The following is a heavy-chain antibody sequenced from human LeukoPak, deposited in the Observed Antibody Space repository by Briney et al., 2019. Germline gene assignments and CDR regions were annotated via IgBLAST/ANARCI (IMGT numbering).Heavy chain of an antibody. Sequence: ASVKVSCKASGYTFTGYYIHWVRQAPGQGLEWMGWINPTSGGTKYAQKLQGRVTMTRDTSISTAYMELNTLRSDDTAMYYCARAAGDYGDYDYFYYMDVWGKGTTVTISS. CDR2: INPTSGGT. J-gene: IGHJ6*03. CDR3: ARAAGDYGDYDYFYYMDV. D-gene: IGHD4-17*01. CDR1: GYTFTGYY. V-gene: IGHV1-2*02.